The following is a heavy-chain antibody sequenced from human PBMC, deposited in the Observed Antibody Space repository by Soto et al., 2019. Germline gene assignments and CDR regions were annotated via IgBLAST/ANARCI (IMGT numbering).Heavy chain of an antibody. CDR2: IYHSGST. J-gene: IGHJ6*02. Sequence: PSETLSLTCAVSGGSISSGCYSWSWIRQPPGKGLEWIGYIYHSGSTYYNPSLKSRVTISVDTSKNQFSLKLSSVTAADTAVYYCARDHHPQYRYFDRSYYYGMDVWGQGTTVTVSS. CDR1: GGSISSGCYS. D-gene: IGHD3-9*01. CDR3: ARDHHPQYRYFDRSYYYGMDV. V-gene: IGHV4-30-2*01.